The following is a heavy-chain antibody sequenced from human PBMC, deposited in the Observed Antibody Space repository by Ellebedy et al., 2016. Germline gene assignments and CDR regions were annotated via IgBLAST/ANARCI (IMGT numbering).Heavy chain of an antibody. V-gene: IGHV5-51*01. CDR2: IYPGDSDT. CDR1: GYRFTNYW. J-gene: IGHJ4*02. D-gene: IGHD6-13*01. CDR3: ARLAGIGVAGIGY. Sequence: GGSLRLSCKVSGYRFTNYWIGWVRQMPGKGLEWMGVIYPGDSDTRYSPSFQGQVTISADKSISTAYLQWSSLQASDTAMYYCARLAGIGVAGIGYWGQGTLVTVSS.